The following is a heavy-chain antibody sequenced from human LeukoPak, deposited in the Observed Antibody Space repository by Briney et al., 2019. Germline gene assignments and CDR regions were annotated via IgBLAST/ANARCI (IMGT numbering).Heavy chain of an antibody. V-gene: IGHV3-48*01. CDR2: ISSGSNTI. Sequence: GGSLRLSCAASGFTLSGNSMNWVRQAPGKGLEWVSYISSGSNTIYYANSVKGRFTVSRDNAKNSVYLQMNSLRAEDTAVYYCARSRPVDYWGQGTLVTVSS. J-gene: IGHJ4*02. CDR1: GFTLSGNS. CDR3: ARSRPVDY.